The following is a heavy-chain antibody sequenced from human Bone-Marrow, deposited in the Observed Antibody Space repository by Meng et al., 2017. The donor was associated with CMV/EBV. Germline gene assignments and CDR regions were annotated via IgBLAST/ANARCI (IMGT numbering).Heavy chain of an antibody. J-gene: IGHJ4*02. CDR3: VRDLGSTPAIFFDY. D-gene: IGHD4-23*01. CDR2: MNPNSGNT. Sequence: ASVKVSCKASGYTFTSYDINWVRQATGQGLEWMGWMNPNSGNTGYAQKFQGRVTMTTDTSTNTAYMDLRSLRSDDTAVYYCVRDLGSTPAIFFDYWGQGTRVTVSS. CDR1: GYTFTSYD. V-gene: IGHV1-8*01.